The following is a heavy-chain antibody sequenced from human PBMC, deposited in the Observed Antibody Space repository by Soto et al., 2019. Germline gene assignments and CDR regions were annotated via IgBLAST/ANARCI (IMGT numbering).Heavy chain of an antibody. CDR2: INHSGST. D-gene: IGHD3-10*01. J-gene: IGHJ6*02. CDR3: ARGRLVRGVMYYYYGMDV. V-gene: IGHV4-34*01. CDR1: GGSFSGYY. Sequence: PSETLSLTCAVYGGSFSGYYWSWIRQPPGKGLEWIGEINHSGSTNYNPSLKSRVTISVDTSKNQFSLKLSSVTAADTAVYYCARGRLVRGVMYYYYGMDVWGQGTTVTVSS.